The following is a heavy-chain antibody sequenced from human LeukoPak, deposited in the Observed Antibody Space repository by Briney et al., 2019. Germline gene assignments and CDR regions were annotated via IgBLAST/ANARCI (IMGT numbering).Heavy chain of an antibody. CDR1: GFTFSSYS. CDR3: ARERYNSSSWYLGYYYYYMDV. J-gene: IGHJ6*03. V-gene: IGHV3-21*01. D-gene: IGHD6-13*01. Sequence: PGGSLRLSCAASGFTFSSYSMNWVRQAPGKGLEWVSSISSSSSYIYYAASVKGRFTISRDNAKNSLYLQMNSLRAEETAVYYCARERYNSSSWYLGYYYYYMDVWGKGTTVTISS. CDR2: ISSSSSYI.